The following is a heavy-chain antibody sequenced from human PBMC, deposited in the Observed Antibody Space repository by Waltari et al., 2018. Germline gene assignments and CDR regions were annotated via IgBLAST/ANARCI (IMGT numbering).Heavy chain of an antibody. V-gene: IGHV3-30*09. CDR3: ARDKEDRVDY. J-gene: IGHJ4*02. Sequence: QVQLVESGGGVVQPGGSLRLSCVASDFTFSDYSIHWVRQAPGQGVEWVSVISSAGDSERYEDSVKGRFAISRDNPGNTVYLQMNDLRAEDTGVYYCARDKEDRVDYWGQGILVSVSS. CDR2: ISSAGDSE. CDR1: DFTFSDYS. D-gene: IGHD3-22*01.